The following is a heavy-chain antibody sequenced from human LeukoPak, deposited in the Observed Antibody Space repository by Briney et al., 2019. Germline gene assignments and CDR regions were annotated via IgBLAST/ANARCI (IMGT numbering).Heavy chain of an antibody. CDR1: GYTFTSYY. V-gene: IGHV1-46*01. Sequence: ASVKVSCKASGYTFTSYYMHWVRQAPGQGLEWMGIINPSGGSTSYAQKFQGRVTMTRDTSTSTVYMELSSLGSEDAAVYYCARDQTTVRGGDDAFDIWGQGTMVTVSP. J-gene: IGHJ3*02. CDR3: ARDQTTVRGGDDAFDI. D-gene: IGHD3-10*01. CDR2: INPSGGST.